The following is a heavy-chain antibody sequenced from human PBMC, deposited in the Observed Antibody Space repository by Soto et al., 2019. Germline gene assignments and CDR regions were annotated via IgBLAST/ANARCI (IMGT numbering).Heavy chain of an antibody. CDR3: ARAAMGGRSWPFDY. Sequence: SETLSLTCAVYGGSFSGYYWTWIRQPPGTGLEWIGEINHSGSTTYNPSLQSRATISADKPKNQFSLRLSSGTAAGTAVYYCARAAMGGRSWPFDYWGQGTLVSVSS. J-gene: IGHJ4*02. D-gene: IGHD6-13*01. V-gene: IGHV4-34*01. CDR2: INHSGST. CDR1: GGSFSGYY.